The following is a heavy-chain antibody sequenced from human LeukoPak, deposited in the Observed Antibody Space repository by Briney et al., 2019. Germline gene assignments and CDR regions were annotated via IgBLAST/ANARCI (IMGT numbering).Heavy chain of an antibody. D-gene: IGHD1-26*01. CDR3: ARDVVGAHDAFDI. CDR2: IFYGGST. J-gene: IGHJ3*02. Sequence: SETLSLTCTVSGGSISSYYWSWIRQPPGKGLEWIGYIFYGGSTNYNPPLKSRVTISVDTSKNQFSLKLNSVTAADTAVYYCARDVVGAHDAFDIWGQGTMVTVSS. V-gene: IGHV4-59*01. CDR1: GGSISSYY.